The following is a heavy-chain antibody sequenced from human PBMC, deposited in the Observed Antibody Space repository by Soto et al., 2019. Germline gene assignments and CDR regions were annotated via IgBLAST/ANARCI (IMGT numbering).Heavy chain of an antibody. V-gene: IGHV4-59*12. D-gene: IGHD6-13*01. CDR1: GGSISSYY. J-gene: IGHJ5*02. CDR3: ARDSSSWYTEGVNWFDP. Sequence: SETLSLTCTVSGGSISSYYWSWIRQSPGKGLEWIGYIYYSGSTNYNPSLKSRVTISVDTSKNQFSLKLSSVTAADTAVYYCARDSSSWYTEGVNWFDPWGQGTQVTVSS. CDR2: IYYSGST.